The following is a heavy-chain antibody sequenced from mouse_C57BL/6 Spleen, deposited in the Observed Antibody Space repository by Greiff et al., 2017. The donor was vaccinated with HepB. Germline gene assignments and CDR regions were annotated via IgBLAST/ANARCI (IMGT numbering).Heavy chain of an antibody. J-gene: IGHJ4*01. Sequence: QVQLQQPGAELVKPGASVKMSCKASGYTFTSYWITWVKQRPGQGLEWIGDIYPGSGSTNYNEKFKSKATLTVDTSSSTAYMQLSSLTSEDSAVYYCARYFDGYYPYYAMDYWGQGTSVTVSS. V-gene: IGHV1-55*01. CDR3: ARYFDGYYPYYAMDY. D-gene: IGHD2-3*01. CDR2: IYPGSGST. CDR1: GYTFTSYW.